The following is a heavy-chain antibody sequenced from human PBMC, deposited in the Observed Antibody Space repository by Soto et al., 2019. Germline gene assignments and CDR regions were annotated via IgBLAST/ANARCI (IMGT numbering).Heavy chain of an antibody. D-gene: IGHD6-13*01. J-gene: IGHJ4*02. CDR3: AKDRGHSSSWLFDY. CDR1: GFTFSSYA. Sequence: EVQLLESGEGLVQPGGSLRLSCAASGFTFSSYAMSWVRQAPGKGLEWVSAISGSGGSTYYADSVKGRFTISRDNSKNTLDLQMNSLIAEDTSVYYCAKDRGHSSSWLFDYWGQGNLVTVSS. V-gene: IGHV3-23*01. CDR2: ISGSGGST.